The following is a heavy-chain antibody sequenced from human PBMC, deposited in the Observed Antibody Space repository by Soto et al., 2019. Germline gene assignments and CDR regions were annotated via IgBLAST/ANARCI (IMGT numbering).Heavy chain of an antibody. J-gene: IGHJ4*02. D-gene: IGHD3-10*01. CDR1: GFMFSSYW. Sequence: VHLVESGGGLVEPGGSLRLSCEASGFMFSSYWISWVRQAPGEGLEWVANIKQDGSEIHYLESVEGRFTIFRDNARRSLYLQMNSLRAEDTAVYFCATYSGSYFPVGHDRWGQGTLVVVSS. CDR3: ATYSGSYFPVGHDR. CDR2: IKQDGSEI. V-gene: IGHV3-7*01.